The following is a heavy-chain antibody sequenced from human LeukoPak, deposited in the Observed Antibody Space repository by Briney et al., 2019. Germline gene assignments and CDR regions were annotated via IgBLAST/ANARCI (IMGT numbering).Heavy chain of an antibody. Sequence: PGRSLRLSYAASGFTFDDYAMHWVRQAPGKGLEWVSGISWNSGSIGYADSVKGRFTISRDNAKNSLYLQMNSLRAEDTALYYCVKAYCSSTSCYTDDAFDIWGQGTMVTVSS. CDR3: VKAYCSSTSCYTDDAFDI. CDR1: GFTFDDYA. CDR2: ISWNSGSI. J-gene: IGHJ3*02. V-gene: IGHV3-9*01. D-gene: IGHD2-2*02.